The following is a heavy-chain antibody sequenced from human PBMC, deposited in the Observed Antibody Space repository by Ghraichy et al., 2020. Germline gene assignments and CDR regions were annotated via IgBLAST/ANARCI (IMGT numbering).Heavy chain of an antibody. CDR3: VPAATFYY. V-gene: IGHV3-53*01. CDR2: IYSGGTT. CDR1: GFTVGSNY. Sequence: GGSLRLSCAASGFTVGSNYMNWVRQAPGKGLVWVSVIYSGGTTYYAASLKVRFTIFTDNSKNTLYFQMNSLIAEDTAVYYCVPAATFYYWGQGTLVTVSS. J-gene: IGHJ4*02. D-gene: IGHD2-15*01.